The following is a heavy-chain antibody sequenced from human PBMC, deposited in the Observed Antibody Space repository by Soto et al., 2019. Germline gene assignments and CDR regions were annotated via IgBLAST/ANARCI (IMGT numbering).Heavy chain of an antibody. J-gene: IGHJ4*02. CDR2: MYNSGFS. CDR3: ASDRTNPIDRSVYGYFDY. D-gene: IGHD3-9*01. V-gene: IGHV4-59*01. Sequence: QVQLHQSGPGLVKASETLSLTCTVSGGSINSYYWSWIRQPPGKGLEWIGYMYNSGFSNYNPSLKSRVTISLDTSKNQFSLMLNSVTAADTAVYYCASDRTNPIDRSVYGYFDYWGQGTLVTVSS. CDR1: GGSINSYY.